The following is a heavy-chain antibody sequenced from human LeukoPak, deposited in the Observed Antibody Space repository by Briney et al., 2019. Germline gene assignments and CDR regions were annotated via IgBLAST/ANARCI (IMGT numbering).Heavy chain of an antibody. CDR3: AKPNNYYDSSGYPVAYYYYYYMDV. Sequence: GGSLRLSCAASGFTFSSYGMHWVRQAPGKGLEWVAVIWYDGSNKYYADSVKGRFTISRDNNKNSLYLQMHSLRTEDTAFYYCAKPNNYYDSSGYPVAYYYYYYMDVWGKGATVTVSS. CDR1: GFTFSSYG. D-gene: IGHD3-22*01. J-gene: IGHJ6*03. V-gene: IGHV3-33*03. CDR2: IWYDGSNK.